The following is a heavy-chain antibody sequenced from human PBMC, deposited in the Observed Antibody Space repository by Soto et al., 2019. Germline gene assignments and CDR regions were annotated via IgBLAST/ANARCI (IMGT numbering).Heavy chain of an antibody. CDR3: ARVRPYYDFWSGYYEDGMDV. V-gene: IGHV1-3*01. CDR1: GYTFTSYA. Sequence: QVQLVQSGAEVKKPGASVKVCCKASGYTFTSYAMHWVRQAPGQRLEWMGWINAGNGNTKYSQKFQGRVTITRDTSASTAYMELSSLRSEDTAVYYCARVRPYYDFWSGYYEDGMDVWGQGTTVTVSS. J-gene: IGHJ6*02. D-gene: IGHD3-3*01. CDR2: INAGNGNT.